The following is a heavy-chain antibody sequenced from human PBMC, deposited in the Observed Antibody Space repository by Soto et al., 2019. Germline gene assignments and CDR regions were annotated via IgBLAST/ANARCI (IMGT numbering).Heavy chain of an antibody. Sequence: QVHLVQSGAEVKKPGASVKVSCKASGYSLTGYSMHWVRQAPGQGLEWMGWMNPKNGATNYPRKFRGWVHMTGGTTTSTAYVERRTLRAAGTALHNCAIHVGGVVYWAQGTLMTAS. D-gene: IGHD3-16*01. CDR2: MNPKNGAT. V-gene: IGHV1-2*04. J-gene: IGHJ4*02. CDR1: GYSLTGYS. CDR3: AIHVGGVVY.